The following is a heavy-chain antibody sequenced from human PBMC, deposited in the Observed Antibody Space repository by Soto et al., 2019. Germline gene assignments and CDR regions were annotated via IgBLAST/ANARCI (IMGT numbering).Heavy chain of an antibody. CDR1: GFTFSSYA. J-gene: IGHJ5*02. V-gene: IGHV3-23*01. CDR3: ARGSPANWFDP. Sequence: GGSLRLSCAASGFTFSSYAMSWVRQAPGKGLEWVSAISGSGGSTNYADSVKGRFTISRDNAKNTLYLQMNSLRADDTALYYCARGSPANWFDPWGQGTLVTVSS. CDR2: ISGSGGST.